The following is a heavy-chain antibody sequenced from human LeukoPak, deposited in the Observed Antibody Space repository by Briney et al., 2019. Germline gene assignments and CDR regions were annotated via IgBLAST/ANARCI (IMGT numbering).Heavy chain of an antibody. CDR2: IIPIFGTA. J-gene: IGHJ3*02. CDR3: ARKYGDSHDAFDI. V-gene: IGHV1-69*06. Sequence: SVKVSCKASGGTFISYAISWVRQAPGQGLEWMGGIIPIFGTANYAQKFQGRVTITADKSTSTAYMELSSLRSEDTAVYYCARKYGDSHDAFDIRGQGTMVTVSS. CDR1: GGTFISYA. D-gene: IGHD4-17*01.